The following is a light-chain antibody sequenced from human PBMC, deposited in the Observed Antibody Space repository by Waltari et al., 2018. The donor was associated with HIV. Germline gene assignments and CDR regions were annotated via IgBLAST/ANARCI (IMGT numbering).Light chain of an antibody. J-gene: IGLJ2*01. CDR2: RND. CDR3: STSDNNLRRYV. V-gene: IGLV1-47*01. Sequence: QSVLTQPPSASGTPGQTVTISCSGTTANIGNNYVYWYQQLPGMPPKLLIFRNDQRPSGVLARFSCSKSGASAALAVSGLRSEDEADYFCSTSDNNLRRYVFGGGTRLTV. CDR1: TANIGNNY.